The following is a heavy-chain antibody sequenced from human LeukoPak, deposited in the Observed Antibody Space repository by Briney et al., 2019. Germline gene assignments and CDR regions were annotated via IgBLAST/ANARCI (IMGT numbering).Heavy chain of an antibody. CDR2: IKRDGSEK. Sequence: GSLRLSCAASGFTFNSYWMNWVRQAPGEGPEGVAHIKRDGSEKYYVDSVKGRFTISRDNAKNSLDLQMNSLRVEDTAVYYCARLGPASSGWPESFDYWGQGTLVTVSS. CDR1: GFTFNSYW. CDR3: ARLGPASSGWPESFDY. D-gene: IGHD6-19*01. J-gene: IGHJ4*02. V-gene: IGHV3-7*03.